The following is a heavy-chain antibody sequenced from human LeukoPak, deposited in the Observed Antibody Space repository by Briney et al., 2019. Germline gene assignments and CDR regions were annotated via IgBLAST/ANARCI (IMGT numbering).Heavy chain of an antibody. Sequence: ASVKVSCKASGHTFTSYGISWVRQAPGQGLEWMGWISAYNGNTNYAQKLQGRVTMTTDTSTSTAYMELRSLRSDDTAVYYCASSTFDDILTGYYNPTFDYWGQGTLVTVSS. D-gene: IGHD3-9*01. CDR1: GHTFTSYG. J-gene: IGHJ4*02. CDR3: ASSTFDDILTGYYNPTFDY. CDR2: ISAYNGNT. V-gene: IGHV1-18*01.